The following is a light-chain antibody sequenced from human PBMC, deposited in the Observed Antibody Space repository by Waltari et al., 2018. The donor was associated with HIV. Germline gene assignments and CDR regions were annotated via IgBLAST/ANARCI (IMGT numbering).Light chain of an antibody. CDR1: QSVLFSSNNKNH. J-gene: IGKJ3*01. CDR3: QQYYTTSLFT. Sequence: DIVMTQSPASLAVSLGERATINCKSSQSVLFSSNNKNHLAWYQQKPGQPPRLLIYWASTRESGVPDRFSGGGSGTDFTLTISSLQAEDVAVYYCQQYYTTSLFTFGPGTKVDIK. V-gene: IGKV4-1*01. CDR2: WAS.